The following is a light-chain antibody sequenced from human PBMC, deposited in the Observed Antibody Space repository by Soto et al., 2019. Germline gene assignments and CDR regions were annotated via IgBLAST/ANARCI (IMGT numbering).Light chain of an antibody. CDR3: CSYTTNDTIFV. V-gene: IGLV2-14*01. CDR2: EVI. J-gene: IGLJ1*01. Sequence: QSALTQPASVSGSPGQSITISCTGTSSDIGDFNYVSWYQQHPGKAPKLMIFEVINRPSGVSNRFSGSKSGNTASLTISGLQADDEADYYCCSYTTNDTIFVLGSGTK. CDR1: SSDIGDFNY.